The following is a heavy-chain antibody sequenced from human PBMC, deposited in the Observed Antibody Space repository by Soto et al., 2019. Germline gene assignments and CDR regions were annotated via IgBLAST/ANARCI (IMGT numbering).Heavy chain of an antibody. J-gene: IGHJ6*02. Sequence: GESLKISCKGSGYSFTTYWIGWVRQMPGKGLEWMGIIHPGDSDTRYSPSFQGQVTISADKSISTAYLQWSSLKASDTAMYYCARHRGPARYFYYYGLDVWGQGTTVTVSS. V-gene: IGHV5-51*01. D-gene: IGHD6-6*01. CDR2: IHPGDSDT. CDR1: GYSFTTYW. CDR3: ARHRGPARYFYYYGLDV.